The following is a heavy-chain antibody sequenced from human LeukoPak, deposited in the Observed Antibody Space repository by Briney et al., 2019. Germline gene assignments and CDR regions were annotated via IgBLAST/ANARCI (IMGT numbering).Heavy chain of an antibody. V-gene: IGHV4-38-2*02. CDR1: GYSISSGYY. D-gene: IGHD1-26*01. CDR3: ARDRGFGARYLDYFDY. Sequence: SETLSLTCSVSGYSISSGYYWGWIRQPPGKGLEWIGSIYHSGSTYYNPSLKSRVTISVDTSKNQFSLKLSSVTAADTAVYYCARDRGFGARYLDYFDYWGQGTLVTVSS. J-gene: IGHJ4*02. CDR2: IYHSGST.